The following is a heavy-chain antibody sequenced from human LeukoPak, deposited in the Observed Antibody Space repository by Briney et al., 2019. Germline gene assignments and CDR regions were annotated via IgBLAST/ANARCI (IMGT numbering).Heavy chain of an antibody. CDR1: GYSFTSYY. D-gene: IGHD6-6*01. J-gene: IGHJ4*02. V-gene: IGHV1-46*03. Sequence: GASVKVSCKASGYSFTSYYMHWVRQAPGQGLEWMGIINPSGGSTTYAQEFQGRVTMTRDTSTSTVYMQLSSLSSDDTAVYYCAREKGAARAFDYWGQGTLVTVSS. CDR2: INPSGGST. CDR3: AREKGAARAFDY.